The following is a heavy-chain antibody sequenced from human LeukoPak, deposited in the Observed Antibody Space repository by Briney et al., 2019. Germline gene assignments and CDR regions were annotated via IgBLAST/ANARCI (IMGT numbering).Heavy chain of an antibody. D-gene: IGHD3-22*01. CDR3: ARCYDSSGYYPYYFDY. CDR2: IYHSGST. Sequence: KTSETLSLTCTVSGGSISSYYWSWIRQPAGKGLEWIGSIYHSGSTYYNPSLKSRVTISVDTSKNQFSLKLSSVTAADTAVYYCARCYDSSGYYPYYFDYWGQGTLVTVSS. CDR1: GGSISSYY. V-gene: IGHV4-4*07. J-gene: IGHJ4*02.